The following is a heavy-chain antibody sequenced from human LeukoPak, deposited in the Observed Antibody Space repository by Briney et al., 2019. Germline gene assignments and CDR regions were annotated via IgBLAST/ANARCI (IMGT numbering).Heavy chain of an antibody. D-gene: IGHD3-16*01. J-gene: IGHJ4*02. V-gene: IGHV4-30-4*08. CDR2: IYYSGST. Sequence: SQTLSLTCSVSGGSISSGDHYWSWIRQPPGKGLEWIGYIYYSGSTYYNPSLKSRVSISVDTSKNQFSLKLTSVTAADTAIYYCARARGTIGYWGQGTLVTVSS. CDR3: ARARGTIGY. CDR1: GGSISSGDHY.